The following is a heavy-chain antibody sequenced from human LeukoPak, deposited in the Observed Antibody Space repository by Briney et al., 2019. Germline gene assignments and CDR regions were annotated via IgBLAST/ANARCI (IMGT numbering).Heavy chain of an antibody. CDR1: GGSISSGGYY. CDR2: IYYSGST. D-gene: IGHD2-2*01. CDR3: AREGDCSRTSCYHFDY. V-gene: IGHV4-31*03. Sequence: PSETLSLTCTVSGGSISSGGYYWSWIRQHQGKGLEWIGYIYYSGSTYYNPSLKSRVTISVDTSKNQFSLKLSSVTAADTAVYYCAREGDCSRTSCYHFDYWGQGTLVTVSS. J-gene: IGHJ4*02.